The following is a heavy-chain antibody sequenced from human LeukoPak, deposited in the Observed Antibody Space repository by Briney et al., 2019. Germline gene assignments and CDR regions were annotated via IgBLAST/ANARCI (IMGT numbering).Heavy chain of an antibody. V-gene: IGHV1-69*06. CDR3: ARDVLDYYDRSGYVT. Sequence: SVKVSCKTSGVTFSSHAISWVRQAPGQGLEWMGGIIPMFGTANYAQKFQGRVTITADKSTSTAFMELSSLRSDDTAMYYCARDVLDYYDRSGYVTWGQGTLVTVSS. CDR2: IIPMFGTA. CDR1: GVTFSSHA. D-gene: IGHD3-22*01. J-gene: IGHJ5*02.